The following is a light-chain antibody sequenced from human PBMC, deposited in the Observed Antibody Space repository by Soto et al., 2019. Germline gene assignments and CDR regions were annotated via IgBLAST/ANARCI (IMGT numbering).Light chain of an antibody. CDR2: KAS. V-gene: IGKV1-5*03. J-gene: IGKJ1*01. CDR1: QSISSW. CDR3: QQCSSYPWT. Sequence: DIPMTQSPSTLSASVGDRVTITCRASQSISSWLAWYQQKPGKAPKLLIYKASSLQSGVPSRFSGSGSGTAFTLTISSLQPDDFAAYYCQQCSSYPWTFGQGTKVEIK.